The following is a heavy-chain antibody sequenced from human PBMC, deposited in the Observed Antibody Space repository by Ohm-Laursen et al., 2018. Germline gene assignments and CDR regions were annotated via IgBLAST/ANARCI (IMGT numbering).Heavy chain of an antibody. J-gene: IGHJ1*01. CDR3: AKAPSLGSIFQH. CDR2: ISDSGSRA. V-gene: IGHV3-23*01. Sequence: SLRLSCAATGFTFRSYDMNWVRQAPGKGLEWVSVISDSGSRAYYADSVRGRFTISRDNSKNTLYLQMNSLRAEDTAMYYCAKAPSLGSIFQHWGQGTLVIVSS. CDR1: GFTFRSYD. D-gene: IGHD3-16*01.